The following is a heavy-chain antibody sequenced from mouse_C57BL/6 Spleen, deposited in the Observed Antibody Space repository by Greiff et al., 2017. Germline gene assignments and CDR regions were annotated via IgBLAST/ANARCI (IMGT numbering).Heavy chain of an antibody. Sequence: ESGPGLVKPSQSLSLTCSVTGYSITSGYYWNWIRQFPGNKLEWMGYISYDGSNNYNPSLKNRISITRDTSKNQFFLKLNSVTTEDTATYYCARDLNYEGFAYWGQGTLVTVSA. J-gene: IGHJ3*01. CDR2: ISYDGSN. CDR3: ARDLNYEGFAY. CDR1: GYSITSGYY. V-gene: IGHV3-6*01. D-gene: IGHD1-1*01.